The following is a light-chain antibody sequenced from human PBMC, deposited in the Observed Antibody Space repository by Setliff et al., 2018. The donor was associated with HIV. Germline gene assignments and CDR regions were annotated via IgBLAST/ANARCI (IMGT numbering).Light chain of an antibody. CDR1: SSDVGGYNF. V-gene: IGLV2-14*01. J-gene: IGLJ2*01. CDR2: EVS. Sequence: QSVLAQPASVSGSPGQSITISCTGTSSDVGGYNFVSWYQQHPGKAPKLIIYEVSNRPSGVSNRFSGSKSGNTASLTISGLRAEDEADYYCISYTSRITWIFGGGTK. CDR3: ISYTSRITWI.